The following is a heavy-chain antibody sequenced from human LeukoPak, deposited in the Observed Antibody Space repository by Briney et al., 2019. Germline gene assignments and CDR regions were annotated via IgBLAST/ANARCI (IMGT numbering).Heavy chain of an antibody. D-gene: IGHD5-18*01. V-gene: IGHV5-51*01. Sequence: GESLKISCKGSGYSFISYWIGWVRQMPGEGLELRGLIYPSDSNTRYSPSLQGQVTISAAQSISTAYLQWSNLKASDTAMYYCARFDSYGYWSVYWGQGTLVTVSS. CDR3: ARFDSYGYWSVY. CDR2: IYPSDSNT. CDR1: GYSFISYW. J-gene: IGHJ4*02.